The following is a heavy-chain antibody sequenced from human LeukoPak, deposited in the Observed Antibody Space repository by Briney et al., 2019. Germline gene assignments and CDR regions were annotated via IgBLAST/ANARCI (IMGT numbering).Heavy chain of an antibody. CDR2: IIPIFGTA. CDR1: GGTFSSYA. V-gene: IGHV1-69*01. D-gene: IGHD3-22*01. J-gene: IGHJ4*02. CDR3: ARGSRSYYDSSGYAY. Sequence: SVKVSCKASGGTFSSYAISWVRQAPGQGLEWMGGIIPIFGTANYAQKFQGRVTITADESTSTAYMELSSLRSEDTAVYYCARGSRSYYDSSGYAYWGRGTLVTVSS.